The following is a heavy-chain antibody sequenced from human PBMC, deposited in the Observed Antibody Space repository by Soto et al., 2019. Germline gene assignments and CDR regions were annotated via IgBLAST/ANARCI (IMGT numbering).Heavy chain of an antibody. D-gene: IGHD6-19*01. J-gene: IGHJ4*02. CDR3: ARDREYSSGWCLDY. Sequence: VKVSCKASGYTFTSYGISWVRQAPGQGLEWMGWISAYNGNTSYAQKLQGRVTMTTDTSTSTAYMELRSLRSDDTAVYYCARDREYSSGWCLDYWGQGTLVTVSS. V-gene: IGHV1-18*01. CDR2: ISAYNGNT. CDR1: GYTFTSYG.